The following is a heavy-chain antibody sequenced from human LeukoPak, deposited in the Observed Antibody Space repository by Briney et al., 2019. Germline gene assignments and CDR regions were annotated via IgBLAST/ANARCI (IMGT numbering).Heavy chain of an antibody. CDR3: ARGISGHSPLDY. CDR2: ISGYNANT. J-gene: IGHJ4*02. V-gene: IGHV1-18*01. D-gene: IGHD1-20*01. Sequence: ASVKVSCKASGYTFTTYDISWVRQAPGQGLEWMGWISGYNANTNYAQQLQGRVTMTTDTSTSTAYMELRSLRSDDTAVYYCARGISGHSPLDYWGQGTLVTVSS. CDR1: GYTFTTYD.